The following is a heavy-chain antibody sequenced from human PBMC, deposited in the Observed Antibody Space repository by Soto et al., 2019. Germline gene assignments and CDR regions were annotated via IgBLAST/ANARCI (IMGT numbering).Heavy chain of an antibody. CDR1: GFTFSSYG. D-gene: IGHD2-2*01. J-gene: IGHJ4*02. Sequence: QVQLVESGGGVVQPGRSLRLSCAASGFTFSSYGMHWVRQAPGKGLEWVAVIWYDGSNKYYADSVKGRFTISRDNSKNTLYLQMNSLRAEDTAVYYCARDQFSVEAYQLPEYYFDYWGQGTLVTVSS. V-gene: IGHV3-33*01. CDR2: IWYDGSNK. CDR3: ARDQFSVEAYQLPEYYFDY.